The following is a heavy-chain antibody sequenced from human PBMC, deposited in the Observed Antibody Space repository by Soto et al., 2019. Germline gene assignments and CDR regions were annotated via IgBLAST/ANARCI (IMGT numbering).Heavy chain of an antibody. Sequence: SVKVSCKACGGTFSSYAISWVRQAPGQGLEWMGGIIPIFGTANYAQKFQGRVTITADESTSTAYMELSSLRSEDTAVYYCASGSGWYIPSYWGQGTLVTVSS. CDR3: ASGSGWYIPSY. D-gene: IGHD6-19*01. CDR2: IIPIFGTA. V-gene: IGHV1-69*13. J-gene: IGHJ4*02. CDR1: GGTFSSYA.